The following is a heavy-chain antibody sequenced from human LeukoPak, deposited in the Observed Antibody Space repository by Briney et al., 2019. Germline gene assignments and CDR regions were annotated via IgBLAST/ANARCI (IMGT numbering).Heavy chain of an antibody. CDR1: GYTFTSYW. CDR3: ARRIVGATLGGGNWFDP. J-gene: IGHJ5*02. CDR2: IYPGDSDT. V-gene: IGHV5-51*01. D-gene: IGHD1-26*01. Sequence: GESLKISCEGSGYTFTSYWIAWVRQMPGKGLEWMGIIYPGDSDTRYSPSFQGQVTISADKSISTAYLQWSSLKASDTAMYYCARRIVGATLGGGNWFDPWGQGTLVTVSS.